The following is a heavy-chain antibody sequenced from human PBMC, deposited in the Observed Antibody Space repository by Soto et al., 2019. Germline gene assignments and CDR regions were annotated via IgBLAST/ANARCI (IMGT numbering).Heavy chain of an antibody. V-gene: IGHV3-9*01. CDR3: SKHTRGVLGFGGGIDS. J-gene: IGHJ4*02. CDR2: ISWNSDII. Sequence: EVQLVESGGGLVQPGRSLRLSCAASGFNFDDYAMHWVRQAPGKGLEWVSSISWNSDIIGYADSVKGRFTISRDNAENSLYMQMNSLRPEDKASYNCSKHTRGVLGFGGGIDSWGQGALVTVSS. D-gene: IGHD3-10*01. CDR1: GFNFDDYA.